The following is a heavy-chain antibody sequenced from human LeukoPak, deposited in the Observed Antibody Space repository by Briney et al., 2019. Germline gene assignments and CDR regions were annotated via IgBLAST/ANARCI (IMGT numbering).Heavy chain of an antibody. V-gene: IGHV3-30*02. CDR2: IRYDGNNK. Sequence: PGGSLRLSCAASGFTFSSYGMHWVRQAPGKGLEWVAFIRYDGNNKYYADSVKGRFTISRDNSKNTLYLQMNSLRVEDTAVYYCAKDSGSYSGNWFDPWGQGTLVTVSS. J-gene: IGHJ5*02. CDR3: AKDSGSYSGNWFDP. CDR1: GFTFSSYG. D-gene: IGHD1-26*01.